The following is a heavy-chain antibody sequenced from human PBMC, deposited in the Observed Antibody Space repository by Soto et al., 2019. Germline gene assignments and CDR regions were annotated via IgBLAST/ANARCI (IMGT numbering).Heavy chain of an antibody. V-gene: IGHV3-33*01. CDR1: GFTFSSYG. CDR3: ARGIVGASHAFEI. Sequence: GGSLRLSCAASGFTFSSYGMHWVRQAPGKGLEWVAVIWYDGSNKYYADSVKGRFTISRDNSKNTLYLQMNSLRVEDTAVYYCARGIVGASHAFEIWGQGTMVTVSS. CDR2: IWYDGSNK. J-gene: IGHJ3*02. D-gene: IGHD1-26*01.